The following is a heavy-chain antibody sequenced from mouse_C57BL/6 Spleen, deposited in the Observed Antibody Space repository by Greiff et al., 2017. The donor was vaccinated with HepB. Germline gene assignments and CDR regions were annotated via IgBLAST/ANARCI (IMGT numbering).Heavy chain of an antibody. V-gene: IGHV1-50*01. CDR2: IDPSDSYT. CDR1: GYTFTSYW. Sequence: QVQLQQPGAELVKPGASVKLSCKASGYTFTSYWMQWVKQRPGQGLEWIGEIDPSDSYTNYNQKFKGKATLTVDTSSSTAYMQLSSLTSEDSAVYYCARGNYGSSPYYAMDDWGQGTSVTVSS. J-gene: IGHJ4*01. D-gene: IGHD1-1*01. CDR3: ARGNYGSSPYYAMDD.